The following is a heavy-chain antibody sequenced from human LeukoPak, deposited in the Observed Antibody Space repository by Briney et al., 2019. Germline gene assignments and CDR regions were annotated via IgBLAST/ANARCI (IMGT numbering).Heavy chain of an antibody. D-gene: IGHD1-26*01. J-gene: IGHJ4*02. CDR1: GGSFSGYY. CDR3: AKGDTTWELPHDY. Sequence: SETLSLTCAVYGGSFSGYYWSWIRQPPGKGLEWIGEINHSGSTNYNPSLKSRVTISVDTSKNQFSLKLSSVTAADTAVYYCAKGDTTWELPHDYWGQGTLVTVSS. CDR2: INHSGST. V-gene: IGHV4-34*01.